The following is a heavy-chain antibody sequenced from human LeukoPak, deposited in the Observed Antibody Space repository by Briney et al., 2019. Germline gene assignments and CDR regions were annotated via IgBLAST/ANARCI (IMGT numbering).Heavy chain of an antibody. CDR1: GFTFSSYS. D-gene: IGHD1-26*01. V-gene: IGHV3-21*04. J-gene: IGHJ6*03. CDR3: ARVVGATGAYYYYMDV. Sequence: GGSLRLSCAASGFTFSSYSMNWVRQAPGKGLEWASSISSSSSYIYYADLVKGRFTISRDNAKNSLYLQMNSLRAEDTALYYCARVVGATGAYYYYMDVWGKGTTVTVSS. CDR2: ISSSSSYI.